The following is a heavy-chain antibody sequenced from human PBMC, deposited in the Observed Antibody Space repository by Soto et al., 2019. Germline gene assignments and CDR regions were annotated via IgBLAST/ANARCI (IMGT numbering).Heavy chain of an antibody. CDR2: IWYDGSNK. CDR1: GFNFCSYG. Sequence: GGPLRLSWAASGFNFCSYGMHCVLQAPGKGLEWVAIIWYDGSNKYYADSVKGRFTISRDNSKNTLYLQMNSLRAEDTAVYYCARYSYGRGPFDYWGQGTLVTVSS. CDR3: ARYSYGRGPFDY. V-gene: IGHV3-33*08. D-gene: IGHD5-18*01. J-gene: IGHJ4*02.